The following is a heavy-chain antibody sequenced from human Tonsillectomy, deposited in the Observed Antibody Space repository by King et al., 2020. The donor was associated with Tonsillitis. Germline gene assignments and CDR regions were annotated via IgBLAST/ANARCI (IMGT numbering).Heavy chain of an antibody. D-gene: IGHD6-19*01. CDR3: ARVRLHISAWVIDS. V-gene: IGHV3-30*19. CDR2: ISYDGNRK. CDR1: GFTFSDYG. J-gene: IGHJ5*01. Sequence: VQLVESGGGVVQPGRSLRLSCVASGFTFSDYGVHWVRQAPGKGLEWVAVISYDGNRKNYLDSVKGRFTISRDNSKSTLFLQMNSLRVEDTAVYYCARVRLHISAWVIDSWGEGTLVTVSS.